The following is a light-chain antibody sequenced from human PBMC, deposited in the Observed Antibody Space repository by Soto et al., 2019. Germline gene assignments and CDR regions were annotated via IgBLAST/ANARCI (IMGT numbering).Light chain of an antibody. J-gene: IGKJ4*01. CDR1: QGINSG. CDR3: QQYDNYPLT. CDR2: DAS. V-gene: IGKV1D-13*01. Sequence: AIQLTQSPSSLSASVGDRVTITCRASQGINSGLGWYQQKPGKPPKYLIYDASSLKSGVPSRFSGSGSGTDFTLTSSNLQPEDFATYYCQQYDNYPLTFGGGTKVEIK.